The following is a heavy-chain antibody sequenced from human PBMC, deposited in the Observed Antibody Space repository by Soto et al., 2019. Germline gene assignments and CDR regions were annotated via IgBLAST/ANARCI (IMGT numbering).Heavy chain of an antibody. CDR3: AREREYPSYYFDY. CDR1: GGTFSSYT. Sequence: QVQLVQSGAEVKTPGSSVKVSCKASGGTFSSYTISWVRQAPGQGREWMGRIIPILGIANYAQKFQGRVTSTADKSTSTAYMELSSLRSEDTAVYYCAREREYPSYYFDYWGQGTLVTVSS. CDR2: IIPILGIA. D-gene: IGHD2-2*01. V-gene: IGHV1-69*08. J-gene: IGHJ4*02.